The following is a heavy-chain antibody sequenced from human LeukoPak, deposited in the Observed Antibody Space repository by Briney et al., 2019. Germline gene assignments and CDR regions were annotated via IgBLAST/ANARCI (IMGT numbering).Heavy chain of an antibody. CDR1: GLTFSSYE. J-gene: IGHJ6*03. D-gene: IGHD4-17*01. V-gene: IGHV3-48*03. Sequence: PGGSLRLSCAASGLTFSSYEMNWVRQAPAKGLEWLSYISSSGSPIYYADSVKGRFTISRDNAKNSLYLQMNSLRAEDTALYYCARVGYGDYVEDYYYYMDVWGKGTTVTVSS. CDR3: ARVGYGDYVEDYYYYMDV. CDR2: ISSSGSPI.